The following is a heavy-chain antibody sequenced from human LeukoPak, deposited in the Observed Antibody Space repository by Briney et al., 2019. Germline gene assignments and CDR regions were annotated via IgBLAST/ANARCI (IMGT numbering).Heavy chain of an antibody. CDR3: ARLATVRGWFDP. CDR1: GGSISSYY. D-gene: IGHD4-11*01. J-gene: IGHJ5*02. V-gene: IGHV4-59*01. CDR2: IYYSGST. Sequence: SETLSLTCTVSGGSISSYYWSRIRQPPGKGLEWIGYIYYSGSTNYNPSLKSRVTISVDTSKNQFSLKLSSVTAADTAVYYCARLATVRGWFDPWGQGTLVTVSS.